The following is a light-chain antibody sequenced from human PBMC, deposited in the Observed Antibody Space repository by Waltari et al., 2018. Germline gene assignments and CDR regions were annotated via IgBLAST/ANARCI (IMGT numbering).Light chain of an antibody. CDR1: SSDVGGYNY. V-gene: IGLV2-14*03. J-gene: IGLJ2*01. Sequence: QSALTQPASVSGSPGPSITISCTGTSSDVGGYNYFPWYKQHPASAPKLMIFDFSNRPSGVSNRFSGSKSGNTASLTSSGLQAEDEADYYCSSFTTSSTVVFGGGTKLTVL. CDR3: SSFTTSSTVV. CDR2: DFS.